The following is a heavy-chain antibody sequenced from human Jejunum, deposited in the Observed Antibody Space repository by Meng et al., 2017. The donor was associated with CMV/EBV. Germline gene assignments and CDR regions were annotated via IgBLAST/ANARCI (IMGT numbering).Heavy chain of an antibody. CDR2: IYSRGST. CDR1: GGSISPYD. J-gene: IGHJ4*02. Sequence: VSGGSISPYDWSWLRQPPGKGLEWIGYIYSRGSTNYSPSLKSRLTISVDTSKNQFSLRLTPVTAADTAMYFCARGIGHASNNSHDYWGQGTLVTVSS. D-gene: IGHD1-1*01. V-gene: IGHV4-59*01. CDR3: ARGIGHASNNSHDY.